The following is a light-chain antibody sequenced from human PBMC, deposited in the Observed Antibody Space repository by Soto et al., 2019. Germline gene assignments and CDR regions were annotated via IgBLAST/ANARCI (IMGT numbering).Light chain of an antibody. CDR2: AAS. CDR1: QGISNY. J-gene: IGKJ2*01. Sequence: DIQMTQSQSSLSASVGDRVTITCRASQGISNYLAWYQQKPGKVPKLLIYAASTLQSGVPSRFSGSGSGTDFTLTISSRQPEDVANYYCQKYNSAPNTFGQGTKLEIK. V-gene: IGKV1-27*01. CDR3: QKYNSAPNT.